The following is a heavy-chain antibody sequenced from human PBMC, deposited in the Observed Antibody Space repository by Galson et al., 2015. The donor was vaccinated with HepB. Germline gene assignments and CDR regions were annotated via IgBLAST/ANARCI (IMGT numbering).Heavy chain of an antibody. D-gene: IGHD6-13*01. CDR1: GLTFSSYW. V-gene: IGHV3-7*03. J-gene: IGHJ3*02. CDR3: ARDQRDSSSWYGGAFDI. CDR2: IKQDGSEK. Sequence: SLRLSCAASGLTFSSYWMSWVRQAPGKGLEWVANIKQDGSEKYYVDSVKGRFTISRDNAKNSLYLQMNSLRAEDTAVYYCARDQRDSSSWYGGAFDIWGQGTMVTVSS.